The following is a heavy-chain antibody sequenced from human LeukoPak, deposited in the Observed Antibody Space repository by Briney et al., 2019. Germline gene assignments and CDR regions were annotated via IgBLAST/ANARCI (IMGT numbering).Heavy chain of an antibody. V-gene: IGHV3-48*01. J-gene: IGHJ4*02. D-gene: IGHD1-26*01. CDR3: ARDLYSGSYYDFDY. CDR2: ISSSSSTT. CDR1: GFSFSDYN. Sequence: PGGSLRLSCAASGFSFSDYNMNWVRQAPGKGLEWVAYISSSSSTTHYVDSVTGRFSISRDNAKSSLYLQMNSLRVEDTAVYYCARDLYSGSYYDFDYWGQGTLVTVSS.